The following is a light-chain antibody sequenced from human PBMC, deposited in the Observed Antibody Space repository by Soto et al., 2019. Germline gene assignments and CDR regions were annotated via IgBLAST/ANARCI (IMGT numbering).Light chain of an antibody. Sequence: QSALTQPASVSGSPGQSITISCTGTSSDVGGYNSLSWYQQHPGKAPKLMIYDVSDRPSGVSNRFSGSKSGNTASLTISGLQAEDESDYYCSSYTSRGTLAFGGGTKVTVL. V-gene: IGLV2-14*01. CDR1: SSDVGGYNS. CDR3: SSYTSRGTLA. CDR2: DVS. J-gene: IGLJ2*01.